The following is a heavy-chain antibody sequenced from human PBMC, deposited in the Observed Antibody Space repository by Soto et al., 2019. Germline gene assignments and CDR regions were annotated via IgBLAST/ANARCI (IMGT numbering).Heavy chain of an antibody. CDR2: ISGSGGST. J-gene: IGHJ6*02. CDR3: AKGPGRGDV. Sequence: EVQLLESGGGLVQPGGSLRLSCAASGFTFSSYAMSWVRQAPGKGLEWVSAISGSGGSTYYADSVKGRFTNSSDNSKNTLNLQMTGIRADDTAVYYYAKGPGRGDVWGQGNTVTVSS. V-gene: IGHV3-23*01. CDR1: GFTFSSYA.